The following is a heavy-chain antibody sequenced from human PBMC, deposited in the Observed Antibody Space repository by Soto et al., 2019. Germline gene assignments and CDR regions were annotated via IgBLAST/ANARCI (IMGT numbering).Heavy chain of an antibody. D-gene: IGHD3-10*01. CDR1: GFTFSSYS. V-gene: IGHV3-21*01. CDR3: ARDKYGSGSYSPYYYYYGMDV. CDR2: ISSSSSYI. Sequence: GGSLRLSCAASGFTFSSYSMNWVRQAPGKGLEWVSSISSSSSYIYYADSVKGRFTISRDNAKNSLYLQMNSLRAEDTAVYYCARDKYGSGSYSPYYYYYGMDVWGQGTTVTVSS. J-gene: IGHJ6*02.